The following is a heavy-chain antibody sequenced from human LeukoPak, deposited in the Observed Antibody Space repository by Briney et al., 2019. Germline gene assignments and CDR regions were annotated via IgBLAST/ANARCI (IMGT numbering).Heavy chain of an antibody. CDR2: IYQSSTA. D-gene: IGHD2-2*01. CDR3: AREAYCVTSGCYNWFDP. J-gene: IGHJ5*02. CDR1: GYPINRGYF. Sequence: SETLSLTCGVSGYPINRGYFWGWIRQPPGKGLEWIVSIYQSSTARYNPSLESRVSISVDTSKNEFSLELRSVTAADTAVYYCAREAYCVTSGCYNWFDPWGQGTLVTVSS. V-gene: IGHV4-38-2*02.